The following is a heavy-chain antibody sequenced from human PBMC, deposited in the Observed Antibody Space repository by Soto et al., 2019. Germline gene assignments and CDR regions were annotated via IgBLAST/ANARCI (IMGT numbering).Heavy chain of an antibody. CDR1: GYTFTNYV. Sequence: ASVKVSCKASGYTFTNYVMYWVRQAPGQSLEWVGWINAASGNTKYSQKFQDRVTLTRDTSATTVFMEMSSLGLEDTAVYFCARGRASFHFDIWGQRTPVPVSS. CDR2: INAASGNT. CDR3: ARGRASFHFDI. D-gene: IGHD3-16*02. J-gene: IGHJ4*02. V-gene: IGHV1-3*01.